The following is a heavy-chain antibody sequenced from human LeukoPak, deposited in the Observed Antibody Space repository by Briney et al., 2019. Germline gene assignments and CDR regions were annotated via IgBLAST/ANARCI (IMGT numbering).Heavy chain of an antibody. CDR3: ARDIIVVVPAAIGSTYNWFDP. V-gene: IGHV1-69*13. CDR1: GGTFSSYA. D-gene: IGHD2-2*02. J-gene: IGHJ5*02. Sequence: PSASVKVSCKASGGTFSSYAISWVRQAPGQGLEWMGGTIPIFGTANYAQKLQGRVTITADESTSTAYMELSSLRSEDTAVYYCARDIIVVVPAAIGSTYNWFDPWGQGTLVTVSS. CDR2: TIPIFGTA.